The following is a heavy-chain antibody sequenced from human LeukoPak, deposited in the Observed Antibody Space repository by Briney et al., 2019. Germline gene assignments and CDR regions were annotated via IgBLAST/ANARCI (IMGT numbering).Heavy chain of an antibody. Sequence: ASVKVSFKASGYTFTSYDISWVRQAPGQGLEWMGWISAYNGNTNYAQKLQGRVTMTTDTSTSTAYMELRSLRSDDTAVYYCARDYLATAEVDAFDIWGQGTMVTVSS. CDR2: ISAYNGNT. CDR3: ARDYLATAEVDAFDI. V-gene: IGHV1-18*01. J-gene: IGHJ3*02. D-gene: IGHD5-18*01. CDR1: GYTFTSYD.